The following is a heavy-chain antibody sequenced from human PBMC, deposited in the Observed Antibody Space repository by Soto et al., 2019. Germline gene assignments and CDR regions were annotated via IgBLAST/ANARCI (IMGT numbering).Heavy chain of an antibody. CDR3: AKEEDIVVVVAATPLDY. V-gene: IGHV3-30*18. CDR2: ISYDGSNK. CDR1: GFTFSSYG. D-gene: IGHD2-15*01. Sequence: QVQLVESGGGVVQPGRSLRLSCAASGFTFSSYGMHWVRQAPGKGLEWVAVISYDGSNKYYADSVKGRFTISRDNSKNALYLQMNSLRAEDTAVYYGAKEEDIVVVVAATPLDYWGQGTLVTVSS. J-gene: IGHJ4*02.